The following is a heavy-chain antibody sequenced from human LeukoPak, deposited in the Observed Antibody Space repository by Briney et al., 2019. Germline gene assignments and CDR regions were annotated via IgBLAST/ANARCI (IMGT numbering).Heavy chain of an antibody. CDR2: ISAYNGNT. V-gene: IGHV1-18*01. Sequence: ASVKVSCKASGYTFTSYGISWVRQAPGQGLEWMGWISAYNGNTKYAQKLQGRVTMTTDTSTSTAYMELRSLRSDGTAVYYCARVVVRGVRNWFDPWGQGTLVTVSS. D-gene: IGHD3-10*01. J-gene: IGHJ5*02. CDR3: ARVVVRGVRNWFDP. CDR1: GYTFTSYG.